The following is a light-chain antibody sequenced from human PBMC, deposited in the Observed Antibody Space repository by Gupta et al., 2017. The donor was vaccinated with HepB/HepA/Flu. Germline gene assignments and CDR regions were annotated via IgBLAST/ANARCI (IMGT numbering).Light chain of an antibody. V-gene: IGKV1-16*02. CDR3: RQDCDSPLT. CDR2: GAS. J-gene: IGKJ5*01. CDR1: QGISNH. Sequence: DIHMTQSPSSLSASVGDRVTITCRASQGISNHLAWFQQKPGKAPKSLIYGASRVQRGVPSKFSGSGSGTDFTLTISSLQPEDFAIYYCRQDCDSPLTFGQGTRLEI.